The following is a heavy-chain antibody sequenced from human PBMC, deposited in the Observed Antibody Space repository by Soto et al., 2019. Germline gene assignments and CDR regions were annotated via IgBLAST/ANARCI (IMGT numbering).Heavy chain of an antibody. CDR3: ARELRYCSGGSCYAYYGMDV. CDR2: INHSGST. J-gene: IGHJ6*02. Sequence: SETLSLTCAVYGGSFSGYYWIWIRQPPGKGLEWIGEINHSGSTNYNPSLKSRVTISVDTSKNQFSLKLSSVTAADTAVYYCARELRYCSGGSCYAYYGMDVWGQGTTVTVSS. D-gene: IGHD2-15*01. V-gene: IGHV4-34*01. CDR1: GGSFSGYY.